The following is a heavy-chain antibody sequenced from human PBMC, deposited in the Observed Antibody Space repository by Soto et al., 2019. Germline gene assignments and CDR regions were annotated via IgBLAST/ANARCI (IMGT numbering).Heavy chain of an antibody. CDR3: ARGDRYYDSSGYYPGLYFDY. V-gene: IGHV1-18*01. CDR2: ISAYNGNT. J-gene: IGHJ4*02. Sequence: ASVKVSCKASGYTFTSYGISWVRQAPGQGLEWMGWISAYNGNTNYAQKLQGRVTMTTDTSTSTAYMELRSLRSDDTAVYYCARGDRYYDSSGYYPGLYFDYWGQRTLVTVSS. CDR1: GYTFTSYG. D-gene: IGHD3-22*01.